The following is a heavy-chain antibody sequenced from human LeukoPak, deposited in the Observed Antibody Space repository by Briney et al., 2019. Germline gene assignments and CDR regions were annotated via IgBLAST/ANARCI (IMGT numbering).Heavy chain of an antibody. CDR1: GFSFRNYA. CDR2: ISSSSSPI. J-gene: IGHJ3*02. Sequence: GGSLRLSCAASGFSFRNYAMAWVRQAPGKGLEWVSYISSSSSPIYYADSVKGRFAISRDNAKNSLYLQMNSLRAEDTAVYYCARDHHRRLYDSQARDTFDIWGQGTMVTVSS. D-gene: IGHD3-22*01. V-gene: IGHV3-48*01. CDR3: ARDHHRRLYDSQARDTFDI.